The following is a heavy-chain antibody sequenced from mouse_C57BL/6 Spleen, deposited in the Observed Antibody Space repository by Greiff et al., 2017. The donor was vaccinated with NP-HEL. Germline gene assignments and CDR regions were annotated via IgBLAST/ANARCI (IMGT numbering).Heavy chain of an antibody. CDR2: IDPETGGT. V-gene: IGHV1-15*01. CDR3: TRGRGSSYVGFAY. CDR1: GYTFTDYE. D-gene: IGHD1-1*01. J-gene: IGHJ3*01. Sequence: QVQLKESGAELVRPGASVTLSCKASGYTFTDYEMHWVKQTPVHGLEWIGAIDPETGGTAYNQKFKGKAILTADKSSSTAYMELRSLTSEDSAVYYCTRGRGSSYVGFAYWGQGTLVTVSA.